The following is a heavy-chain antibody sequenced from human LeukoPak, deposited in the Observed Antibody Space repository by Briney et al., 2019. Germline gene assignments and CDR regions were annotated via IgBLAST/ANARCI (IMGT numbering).Heavy chain of an antibody. J-gene: IGHJ6*03. CDR3: AKPSVPRSLYYMDV. CDR2: ISGSGGST. CDR1: GFTFSSYA. V-gene: IGHV3-23*01. Sequence: GGSLRLSCAASGFTFSSYAMSWVRQAPGKGLEWVSAISGSGGSTYYADSVKGRFTISRDNSKNTLYLQMNSLRAEDTAVYYCAKPSVPRSLYYMDVWGKGTTVTVSS. D-gene: IGHD6-6*01.